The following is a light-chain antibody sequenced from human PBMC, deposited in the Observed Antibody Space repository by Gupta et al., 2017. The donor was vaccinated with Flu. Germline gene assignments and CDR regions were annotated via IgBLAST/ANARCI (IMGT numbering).Light chain of an antibody. CDR1: KGISNY. J-gene: IGKJ1*01. V-gene: IGKV1-9*01. Sequence: DIQLTQSPSFLSASVGDRVTITCRASKGISNYLAWYQQKPGKAPKLLIYDASTLVSGVPSRFSGSGSWSDFTLTISSLQTEDFATYYCQQLKTYPRTFGQGTKVEIK. CDR3: QQLKTYPRT. CDR2: DAS.